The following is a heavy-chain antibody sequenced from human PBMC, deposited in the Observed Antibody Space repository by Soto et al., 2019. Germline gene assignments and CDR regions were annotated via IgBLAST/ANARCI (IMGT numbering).Heavy chain of an antibody. Sequence: EVQLVESGGGLVQPGGSLRLSCAASGFTFSNYWMSWVRQAPGKGLEWVANIKQDGREKYYVDSVKGRFTISRDNAKNSLYLQMNSLRAEDTAVYYCARKNRIVVVPAAKNDAFDIWGQGTMVTVSS. CDR2: IKQDGREK. CDR1: GFTFSNYW. V-gene: IGHV3-7*01. D-gene: IGHD2-2*01. J-gene: IGHJ3*02. CDR3: ARKNRIVVVPAAKNDAFDI.